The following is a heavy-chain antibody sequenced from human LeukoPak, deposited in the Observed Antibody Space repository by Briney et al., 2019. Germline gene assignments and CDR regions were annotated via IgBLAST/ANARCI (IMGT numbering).Heavy chain of an antibody. CDR2: VYPGDSDT. CDR3: ARRRNYYDSSGYYYSSYYFDY. J-gene: IGHJ4*02. V-gene: IGHV5-51*01. CDR1: GYSFTSYW. Sequence: GESLKISCKGSGYSFTSYWSSCGRQMPRKSLEWMGIVYPGDSDTRYSPSFQGQVTISADKSISTAYLQWSSLKASDTAMYYCARRRNYYDSSGYYYSSYYFDYWGQGTLVTVSS. D-gene: IGHD3-22*01.